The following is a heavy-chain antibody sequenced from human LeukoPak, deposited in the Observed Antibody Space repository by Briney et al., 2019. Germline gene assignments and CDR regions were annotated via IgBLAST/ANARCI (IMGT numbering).Heavy chain of an antibody. V-gene: IGHV3-21*01. CDR3: ARAPTVLVGYCSSSSCQADY. Sequence: NPGGSLRLSCAASGFTFSSYSMNWVRQAPGKGLEWVSSISSSSSYIYYADSVRGRFTISRDNAENSLYLQMNSLRVEDTAVYYCARAPTVLVGYCSSSSCQADYWGQGTLVTVSP. D-gene: IGHD2-2*01. CDR2: ISSSSSYI. J-gene: IGHJ4*02. CDR1: GFTFSSYS.